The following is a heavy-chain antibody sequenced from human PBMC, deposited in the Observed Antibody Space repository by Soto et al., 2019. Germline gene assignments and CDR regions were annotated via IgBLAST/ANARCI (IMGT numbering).Heavy chain of an antibody. D-gene: IGHD2-2*01. V-gene: IGHV4-38-2*01. CDR1: GYSISSGYY. CDR2: VYHSGNT. CDR3: ARVSYCSTTSCYSGDSYYFDY. J-gene: IGHJ4*02. Sequence: PSETLSLTCAVSGYSISSGYYWGWIRQPPGKGLEWIGSVYHSGNTFYNPSLKSRVTISIDTSRNQFSLKLSSVTAADTAIFYCARVSYCSTTSCYSGDSYYFDYWGRGTLVTVS.